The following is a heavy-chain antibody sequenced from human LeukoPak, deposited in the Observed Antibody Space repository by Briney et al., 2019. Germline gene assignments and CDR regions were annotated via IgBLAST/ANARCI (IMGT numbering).Heavy chain of an antibody. CDR2: INHSGST. CDR3: AVGIAVAGNWFDP. V-gene: IGHV4-34*01. CDR1: GGSISSYY. J-gene: IGHJ5*02. D-gene: IGHD6-19*01. Sequence: PSETLSLTCTVSGGSISSYYWSWIRQPPGKGLEWIGEINHSGSTNYNPSLKSRVTISVDTSKNQFSLKLSSVTAADTAVYYCAVGIAVAGNWFDPWGQGTLVTVSS.